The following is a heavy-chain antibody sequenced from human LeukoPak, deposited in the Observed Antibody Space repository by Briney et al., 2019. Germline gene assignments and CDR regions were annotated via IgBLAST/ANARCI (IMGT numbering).Heavy chain of an antibody. D-gene: IGHD1-1*01. Sequence: GGSLRLSCAASGFTFSSYGMHWVRQAPGKGLEGVAFIRYDGSNKYYADPVKGRLTISRDNSKNTLYLQLNSLRAEDTAVYYCSRRDWNDGPASHWGQGTLVTVSS. J-gene: IGHJ4*02. CDR3: SRRDWNDGPASH. CDR1: GFTFSSYG. CDR2: IRYDGSNK. V-gene: IGHV3-30*02.